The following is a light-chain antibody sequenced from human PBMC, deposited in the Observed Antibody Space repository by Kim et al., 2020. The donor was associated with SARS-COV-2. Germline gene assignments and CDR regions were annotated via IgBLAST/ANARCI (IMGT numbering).Light chain of an antibody. CDR3: AVWDDDLDGWL. J-gene: IGLJ3*02. CDR1: KSSIGSNR. CDR2: GNN. Sequence: QGVTISCDGSKSSIGSNRVNWLQQFQGTATTPLINGNNERPWGVPDRFCGSRSGISASLAISGLQSEDEADYFCAVWDDDLDGWLFGGGTKLTVL. V-gene: IGLV1-44*01.